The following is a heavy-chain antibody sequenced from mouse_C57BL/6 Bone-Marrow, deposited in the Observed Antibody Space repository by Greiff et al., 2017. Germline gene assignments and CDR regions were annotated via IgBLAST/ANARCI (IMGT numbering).Heavy chain of an antibody. CDR3: VRHAGLLRPCAY. D-gene: IGHD1-2*01. V-gene: IGHV10-1*01. CDR1: GFSFNTYA. J-gene: IGHJ3*01. CDR2: IRSKGNNYAT. Sequence: EVKLMESGGGLVQPKGSLKLSCAASGFSFNTYAMNWVRQAPGKGLEWVARIRSKGNNYATYYADSVKDRFTISRDDSESMLYLQMNNLKTEDTAMYYCVRHAGLLRPCAYWGQGTLVTVSA.